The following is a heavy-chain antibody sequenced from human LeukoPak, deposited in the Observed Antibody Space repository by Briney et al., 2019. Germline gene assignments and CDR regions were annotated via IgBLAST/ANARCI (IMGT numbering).Heavy chain of an antibody. CDR1: GFTFSSYG. CDR2: IRYDGSNK. Sequence: HPGGSLRLSCAASGFTFSSYGMHWVRQAPGKGLEWVAFIRYDGSNKYYADSVKGRFTISRDNSKNTLYLQMNSLRAEDTAVYYCARAPEYDILTGYSPEIDYWGQGTLVTVSS. CDR3: ARAPEYDILTGYSPEIDY. D-gene: IGHD3-9*01. V-gene: IGHV3-30*02. J-gene: IGHJ4*02.